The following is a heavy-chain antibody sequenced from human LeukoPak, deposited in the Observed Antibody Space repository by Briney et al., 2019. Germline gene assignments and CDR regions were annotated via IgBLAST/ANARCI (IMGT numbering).Heavy chain of an antibody. Sequence: TSETLSLTCAVYGGSFSGYYWSWIRQPPGKGLEWIGEINHSGSTNYNPSLKSRVTISVDTSKNQFSLKLSSVTAADTAVYYCARGGGYGDYSNWFDPWGQGTLVTVSS. CDR1: GGSFSGYY. J-gene: IGHJ5*02. CDR2: INHSGST. CDR3: ARGGGYGDYSNWFDP. V-gene: IGHV4-34*01. D-gene: IGHD4-17*01.